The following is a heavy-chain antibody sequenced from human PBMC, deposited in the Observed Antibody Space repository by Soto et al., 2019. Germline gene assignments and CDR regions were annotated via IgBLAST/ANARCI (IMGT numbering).Heavy chain of an antibody. Sequence: LTCTVSGASVNDYYWNWVRQPLGKGLEWIGFIHYTGSRIFNPSLQSRVTMSVDVSQNQFSLRLTSVTAADTAIYYCARWGHPAVKAFDIWGQGTKVTV. CDR3: ARWGHPAVKAFDI. CDR1: GASVNDYY. J-gene: IGHJ3*02. CDR2: IHYTGSR. V-gene: IGHV4-59*02. D-gene: IGHD3-16*01.